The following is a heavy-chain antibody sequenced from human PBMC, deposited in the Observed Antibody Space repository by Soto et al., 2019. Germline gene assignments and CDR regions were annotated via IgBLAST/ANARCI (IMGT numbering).Heavy chain of an antibody. CDR2: ISGNGVT. CDR3: AKKANWYFDL. V-gene: IGHV3-23*01. CDR1: GFTFSDSA. Sequence: EVQLLESGGGLVQPGGSLRLSCAVSGFTFSDSAMSWVRQAPGKGPEWVSTISGNGVTYYPDSVKGRFTISRDNSKNTLYLQLNSLRAEDTAVYYCAKKANWYFDLWGRGTLVTVSS. J-gene: IGHJ2*01.